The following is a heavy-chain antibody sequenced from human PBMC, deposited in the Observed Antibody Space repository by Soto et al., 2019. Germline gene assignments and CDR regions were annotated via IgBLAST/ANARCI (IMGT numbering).Heavy chain of an antibody. CDR1: GGSISSYY. CDR3: ARGRRSSGRHDAIDI. D-gene: IGHD1-26*01. J-gene: IGHJ3*02. Sequence: SSETLSLTCTVSGGSISSYYWNWIRQSPGKGLEWIGYIDYTGTTNYNPSLQSRITISIDTSKNQFSLKLNSMTAADTAVYYCARGRRSSGRHDAIDIWGQGTTVT. CDR2: IDYTGTT. V-gene: IGHV4-59*01.